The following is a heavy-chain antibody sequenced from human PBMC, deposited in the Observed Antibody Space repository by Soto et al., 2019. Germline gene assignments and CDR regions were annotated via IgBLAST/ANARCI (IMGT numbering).Heavy chain of an antibody. J-gene: IGHJ4*02. CDR2: MNPNSGNT. D-gene: IGHD3-22*01. V-gene: IGHV1-8*01. CDR3: ARGMYYYDSSGYYYNDY. CDR1: GYTFTSYD. Sequence: QVQLVQSGAEVKKPGASVKVSCKASGYTFTSYDINSVRQATGQGLEWMGWMNPNSGNTGYAQKFQGRVTMTRNTSISTAYMELSSLRSEDTAVYYCARGMYYYDSSGYYYNDYWGQGTLVTVSS.